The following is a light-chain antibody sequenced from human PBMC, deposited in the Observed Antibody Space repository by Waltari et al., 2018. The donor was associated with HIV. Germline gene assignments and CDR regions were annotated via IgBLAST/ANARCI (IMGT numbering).Light chain of an antibody. V-gene: IGKV2-28*01. J-gene: IGKJ1*01. Sequence: DIVITQSPLSLPVTHGEPASISCGSSQSLLHSNGFKYLDWYLQKPGQFPQLLISLASNRASGVPDRFSGSGSGTDFTLKISRVEAEDVGVYYCMQALQTPRTFGQGTKVEIK. CDR1: QSLLHSNGFKY. CDR3: MQALQTPRT. CDR2: LAS.